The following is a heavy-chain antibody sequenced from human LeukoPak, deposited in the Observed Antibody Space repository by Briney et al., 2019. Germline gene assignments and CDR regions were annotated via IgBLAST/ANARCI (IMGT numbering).Heavy chain of an antibody. CDR3: ATAVGGTAYYFDY. Sequence: ASVKVSCKVSGYTLTELSMHWVRQAPGKGLEWVGGFDPEDGETIYAQKFQGRVTMTEDTSTDTAYMELSSLRSEDTAVYYCATAVGGTAYYFDYWGQGTLVTVSS. J-gene: IGHJ4*02. CDR2: FDPEDGET. V-gene: IGHV1-24*01. D-gene: IGHD3-16*01. CDR1: GYTLTELS.